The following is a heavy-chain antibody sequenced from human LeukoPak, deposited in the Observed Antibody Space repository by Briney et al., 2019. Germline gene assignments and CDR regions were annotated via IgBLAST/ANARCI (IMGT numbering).Heavy chain of an antibody. Sequence: SVTVSCKASGGTFSSYAISWVRQAPGQGLEWMGGIIPIFGTANYAQKFQGRVTITADESTSTAYMELSSLRSEDTAVYYCAIGMVRGVILCYWGQGTLVTVSS. CDR1: GGTFSSYA. CDR3: AIGMVRGVILCY. V-gene: IGHV1-69*13. CDR2: IIPIFGTA. J-gene: IGHJ4*02. D-gene: IGHD3-10*01.